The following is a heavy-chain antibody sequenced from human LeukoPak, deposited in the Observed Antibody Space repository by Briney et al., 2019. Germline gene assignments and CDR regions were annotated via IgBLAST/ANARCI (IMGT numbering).Heavy chain of an antibody. D-gene: IGHD2-2*01. V-gene: IGHV3-23*01. J-gene: IGHJ4*02. CDR2: ISGSGGST. Sequence: GGSLRLSCAASGFTVSSNYMSWVRQAPGKGLEWVSAISGSGGSTYYADSVKGRFTISRDNSKNTLYLQMNSLRAEDTAVYYCANGDPPRRGSAAAFDYWGQGTLVTVSS. CDR1: GFTVSSNY. CDR3: ANGDPPRRGSAAAFDY.